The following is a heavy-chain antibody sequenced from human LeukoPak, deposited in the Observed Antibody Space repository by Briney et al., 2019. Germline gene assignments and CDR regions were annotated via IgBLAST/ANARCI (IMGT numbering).Heavy chain of an antibody. Sequence: SETLSLTCGVYGGSFGGYYWSWIRQPPGKGLEWIGEINHSGSTNYNPSLKSRVTISVDTSKNQFSLKLSSVTAADTAVYYCAQDYYDSSGYISYWGQGTLVTVSS. D-gene: IGHD3-22*01. J-gene: IGHJ4*02. V-gene: IGHV4-34*01. CDR3: AQDYYDSSGYISY. CDR2: INHSGST. CDR1: GGSFGGYY.